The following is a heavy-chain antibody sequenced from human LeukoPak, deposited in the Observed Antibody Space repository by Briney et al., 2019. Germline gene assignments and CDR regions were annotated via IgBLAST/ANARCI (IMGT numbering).Heavy chain of an antibody. CDR2: INTNTGNP. Sequence: ASVKVSCKASGYTFNSYALDWVRQAPGQGLEWMGWINTNTGNPTYAQGFTGRFVFSLDTSVSTAYVEISSLKAEDIAVYYCARARYCIGSTCPAGYYGMDVWGQGTTVTVSS. V-gene: IGHV7-4-1*02. D-gene: IGHD2-15*01. CDR1: GYTFNSYA. J-gene: IGHJ6*02. CDR3: ARARYCIGSTCPAGYYGMDV.